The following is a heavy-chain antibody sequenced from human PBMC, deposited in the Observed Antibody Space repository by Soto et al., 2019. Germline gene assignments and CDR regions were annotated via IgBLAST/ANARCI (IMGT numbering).Heavy chain of an antibody. CDR2: IYPGDSDT. J-gene: IGHJ3*02. D-gene: IGHD3-22*01. V-gene: IGHV5-51*01. Sequence: GDSLNISCKCSGYIFTSYFIVLVRQMPGKGLEWMGIIYPGDSDTRYSPSFQGQVTISADKSISTAYLQWSSLKASDTSMYYCARPQGIYDRVGYDGFDIWGQGTMVTVSS. CDR1: GYIFTSYF. CDR3: ARPQGIYDRVGYDGFDI.